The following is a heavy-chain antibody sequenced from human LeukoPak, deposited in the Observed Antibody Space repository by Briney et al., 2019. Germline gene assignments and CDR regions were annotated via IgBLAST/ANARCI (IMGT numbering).Heavy chain of an antibody. V-gene: IGHV4-34*01. CDR3: ARVAVVVAATRGNPNKNWLDP. CDR1: GGSFSGYY. Sequence: PSETLSLTCAVYGGSFSGYYWSWIRQSPGKGLEWIGEINHSGSTNYNPSLKSRVTISVDTSKNQFSLKLTSVTAADTAVYYCARVAVVVAATRGNPNKNWLDPWGQGTLVTVSS. CDR2: INHSGST. J-gene: IGHJ5*02. D-gene: IGHD2-15*01.